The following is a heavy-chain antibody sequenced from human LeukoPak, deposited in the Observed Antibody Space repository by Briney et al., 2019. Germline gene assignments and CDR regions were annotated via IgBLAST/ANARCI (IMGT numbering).Heavy chain of an antibody. J-gene: IGHJ5*02. Sequence: GGSLRLSCAASGFTFSSYWMHWVRQAPGKGLVWVSRINGDGSSTSYADSVEGRFTISRDYAKNTLYLQLNSLRAEDTAVYYCARDRSPGWFDPWGQGTLVTVSS. CDR1: GFTFSSYW. V-gene: IGHV3-74*01. CDR3: ARDRSPGWFDP. CDR2: INGDGSST.